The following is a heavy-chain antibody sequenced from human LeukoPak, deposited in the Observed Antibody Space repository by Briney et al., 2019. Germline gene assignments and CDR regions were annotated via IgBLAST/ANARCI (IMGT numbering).Heavy chain of an antibody. J-gene: IGHJ4*02. D-gene: IGHD6-6*01. CDR3: ARGTWSSSIDY. V-gene: IGHV4-30-4*01. Sequence: PSQTLSLTCTVSGGSISSGYYYWSWIRQPPGKGLEYIGYIYYGGTYYNPSLKSRVTISVDTSKNQFSLKLSSVTAADTAVYYCARGTWSSSIDYRGQGTLVTVSS. CDR1: GGSISSGYYY. CDR2: IYYGGT.